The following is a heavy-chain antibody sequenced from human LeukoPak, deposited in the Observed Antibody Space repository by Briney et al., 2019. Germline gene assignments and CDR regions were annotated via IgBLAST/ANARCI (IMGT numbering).Heavy chain of an antibody. J-gene: IGHJ4*02. V-gene: IGHV3-7*01. CDR1: GFTFSHYW. CDR3: VRDYDGDLDY. Sequence: GGSLRLSCAASGFTFSHYWMAWVRQAPGKGPEWVANVKQDESSKFYADSVKGRFTISRDNAKNSLYLQMNGLRVEGTALYYCVRDYDGDLDYWGQGTLVTVSS. CDR2: VKQDESSK. D-gene: IGHD4-23*01.